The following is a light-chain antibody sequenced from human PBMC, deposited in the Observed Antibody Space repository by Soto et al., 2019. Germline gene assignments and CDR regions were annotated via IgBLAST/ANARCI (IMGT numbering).Light chain of an antibody. CDR1: SSDVGGYNY. Sequence: QSVLTQPASVSGSPGQSITISCTGTSSDVGGYNYVSWYQQRPGKAPKLMIYDVGNRPSGVSNRFSGSKSGNTASLTISGLQAEDEADYYCSSYTSSNTYVFGTGTKLTVL. V-gene: IGLV2-14*01. CDR3: SSYTSSNTYV. J-gene: IGLJ1*01. CDR2: DVG.